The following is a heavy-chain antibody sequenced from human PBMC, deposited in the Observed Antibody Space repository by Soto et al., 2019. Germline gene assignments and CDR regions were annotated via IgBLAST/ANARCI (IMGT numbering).Heavy chain of an antibody. CDR2: ISAYNGNT. CDR1: GYTFTSYG. Sequence: ASVKVSCKASGYTFTSYGISWVRQAPGQGLEWMGWISAYNGNTNYAQKLQGRVTITRDTSASTAYMELSSLRSEDTAVYYCARVRCSGGSCYDAFDIWGQGTMVTVSS. V-gene: IGHV1-18*01. D-gene: IGHD2-15*01. CDR3: ARVRCSGGSCYDAFDI. J-gene: IGHJ3*02.